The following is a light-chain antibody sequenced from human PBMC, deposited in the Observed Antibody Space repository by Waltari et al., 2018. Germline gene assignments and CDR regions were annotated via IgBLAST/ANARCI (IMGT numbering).Light chain of an antibody. Sequence: DIVMTQSPDSLAVSLGARATINCRSSQSLLYSSNNKNYLAWYQQKPGQPPKLLIYWASTRESGVPDRFSGSGSGTDFTLTISSLQAEDVAVYYCQQYYGSPPYSFGQGTKLEIK. J-gene: IGKJ2*03. CDR2: WAS. CDR1: QSLLYSSNNKNY. CDR3: QQYYGSPPYS. V-gene: IGKV4-1*01.